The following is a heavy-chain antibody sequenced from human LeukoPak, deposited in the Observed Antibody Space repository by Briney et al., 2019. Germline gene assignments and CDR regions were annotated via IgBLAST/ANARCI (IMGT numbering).Heavy chain of an antibody. V-gene: IGHV3-43D*03. J-gene: IGHJ6*03. CDR2: INWDGGST. CDR3: AKTTTIDFYYYYMDV. CDR1: GFTFDEYA. Sequence: GGSLRLSCAASGFTFDEYAMHWVRQAPGKGLGWVSLINWDGGSTYYADSVKGRFTISRDNSKNSLYLQMNSLRPEDTALYYCAKTTTIDFYYYYMDVWGKGTTVTVSS. D-gene: IGHD3-3*01.